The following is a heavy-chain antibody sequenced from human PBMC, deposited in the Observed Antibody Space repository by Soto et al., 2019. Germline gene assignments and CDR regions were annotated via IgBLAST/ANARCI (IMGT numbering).Heavy chain of an antibody. J-gene: IGHJ6*02. CDR3: AGGDLWRGYMEGMDA. D-gene: IGHD3-3*01. CDR2: IFVGSGKS. CDR1: GFTFTSSA. Sequence: SVKVSCKASGFTFTSSAVQWVRQARGQRLEWIGWIFVGSGKSNYAQKFQERVTISRDMSTSTAYMELRILRSEDTAVYYCAGGDLWRGYMEGMDAWGQGTTVTVSS. V-gene: IGHV1-58*01.